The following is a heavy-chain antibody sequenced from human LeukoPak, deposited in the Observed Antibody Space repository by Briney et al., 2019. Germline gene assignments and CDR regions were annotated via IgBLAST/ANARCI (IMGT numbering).Heavy chain of an antibody. CDR3: ARAGYYYDSSGYYLIDR. CDR1: GGSISSYY. Sequence: SETLSLTCTVSGGSISSYYWSWIRQPARKGLEWIGRIYTSGSTNYNPSLKSRVTMSVEKSKNQFSLKLSSVTAADTAVYYCARAGYYYDSSGYYLIDRWGQGTLVTVSS. D-gene: IGHD3-22*01. V-gene: IGHV4-4*07. J-gene: IGHJ5*02. CDR2: IYTSGST.